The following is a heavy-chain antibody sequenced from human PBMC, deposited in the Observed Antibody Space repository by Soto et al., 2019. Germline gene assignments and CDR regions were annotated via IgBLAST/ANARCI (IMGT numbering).Heavy chain of an antibody. CDR1: GFTFSYYT. CDR2: ISYDGSNK. V-gene: IGHV3-30-3*01. J-gene: IGHJ4*02. CDR3: ARGATDSFDY. Sequence: QVQLVESGGGVVQPGRSLRLSCAASGFTFSYYTMHWVRQGPGKGLEWVALISYDGSNKYSADSVKGRFTISRDNSKNKLYLQMNSLRAEDTAVYSCARGATDSFDYWGQGTLVTVSS. D-gene: IGHD1-26*01.